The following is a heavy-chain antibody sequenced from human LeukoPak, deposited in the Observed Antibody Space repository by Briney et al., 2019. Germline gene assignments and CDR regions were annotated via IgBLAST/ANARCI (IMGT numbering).Heavy chain of an antibody. Sequence: GGSLRLSCAASGFTFSRYAMSWVRQAPGKGLEWVSAISGGGDNTYYADSVRGRFTISRDNSRNTLFLQMNSLRAEDTAIYYCAKPVDGASVQRYFQHWGQGTLVTVSS. V-gene: IGHV3-23*01. CDR3: AKPVDGASVQRYFQH. J-gene: IGHJ1*01. D-gene: IGHD1-1*01. CDR1: GFTFSRYA. CDR2: ISGGGDNT.